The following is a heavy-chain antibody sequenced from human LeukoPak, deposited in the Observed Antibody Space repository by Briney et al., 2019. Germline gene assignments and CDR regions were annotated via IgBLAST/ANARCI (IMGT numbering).Heavy chain of an antibody. CDR3: ARVAAPHYYYYYYMDV. Sequence: SVKVSCKASGGTFSSYAISWVRQAPGQGLEWMGGIIPIFGTANYAQKFQGRVTITTDESTSTAYMELSILRSEDTAVYYCARVAAPHYYYYYYMDVWGKGTTVTVSS. D-gene: IGHD2-15*01. J-gene: IGHJ6*03. CDR2: IIPIFGTA. CDR1: GGTFSSYA. V-gene: IGHV1-69*05.